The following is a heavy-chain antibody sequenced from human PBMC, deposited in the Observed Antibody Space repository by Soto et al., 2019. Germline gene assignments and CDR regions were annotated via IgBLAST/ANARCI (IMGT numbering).Heavy chain of an antibody. J-gene: IGHJ6*03. D-gene: IGHD6-19*01. Sequence: GASVKVSCKASGYTFTSYGISWVRQAPGQGLEWMGWISAYNGNTNYAQKLQGRVTMTTDTSTSTAYMELRSLRSDDTAVYYCARASPYSSGWPYYYYYMDVWGKGTTVTGSS. V-gene: IGHV1-18*01. CDR2: ISAYNGNT. CDR3: ARASPYSSGWPYYYYYMDV. CDR1: GYTFTSYG.